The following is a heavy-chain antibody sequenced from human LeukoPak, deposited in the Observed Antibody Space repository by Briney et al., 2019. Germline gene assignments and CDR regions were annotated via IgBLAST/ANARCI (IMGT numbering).Heavy chain of an antibody. Sequence: GGSLRLSCEASGFIFSSYVMGWVRQAPGKGLEWVSSISVGGGDTFTADSVKGRFTITRENSKNTLYLQMLGLRVEDTAIYYCAKLNLGEMAYFDSWGQGILVTVSS. CDR1: GFIFSSYV. V-gene: IGHV3-23*01. D-gene: IGHD2-21*01. CDR2: ISVGGGDT. J-gene: IGHJ4*02. CDR3: AKLNLGEMAYFDS.